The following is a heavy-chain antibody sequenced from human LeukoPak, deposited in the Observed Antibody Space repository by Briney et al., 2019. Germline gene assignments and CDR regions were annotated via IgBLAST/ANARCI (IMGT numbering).Heavy chain of an antibody. Sequence: SEALSLTCAVYGGSFSGYYWSWIRQPPGKGLEWIGYIYYSGSTNYNPSLKSRVTISVDTSKNQFSLKLSSVTAADTAVYYCAREGSNNAFDIWGQGTMVTVSS. CDR1: GGSFSGYY. V-gene: IGHV4-59*01. CDR2: IYYSGST. J-gene: IGHJ3*02. D-gene: IGHD2-8*01. CDR3: AREGSNNAFDI.